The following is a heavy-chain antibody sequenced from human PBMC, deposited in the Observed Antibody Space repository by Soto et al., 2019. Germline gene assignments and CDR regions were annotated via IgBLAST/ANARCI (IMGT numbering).Heavy chain of an antibody. J-gene: IGHJ4*02. Sequence: EVQLLESGGGLVQPGGSLRLSCAASGFTFSSYAMSWVRQAPGKGLEWVSAISDSGDSTYYADSVKGRFTISRDNSKNTLYLQMNSLRAEDTAVYYCAKGDVYSNYEFDYWGQGTLVTVSS. V-gene: IGHV3-23*01. CDR3: AKGDVYSNYEFDY. D-gene: IGHD4-4*01. CDR1: GFTFSSYA. CDR2: ISDSGDST.